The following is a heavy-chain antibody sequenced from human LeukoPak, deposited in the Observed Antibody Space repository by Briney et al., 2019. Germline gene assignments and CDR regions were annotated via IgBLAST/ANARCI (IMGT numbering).Heavy chain of an antibody. D-gene: IGHD6-13*01. CDR3: ARRIAAAGTANTRAWFDP. CDR1: GVSITNGYW. J-gene: IGHJ5*02. V-gene: IGHV4-4*02. CDR2: INHSGST. Sequence: PSETLSLTCVVSGVSITNGYWWYWVRQTPGKGLEWIGEINHSGSTNYNPSLKSRVTISVDTSKNQFSLKLSSVTAADTAVYYCARRIAAAGTANTRAWFDPWGQGTLVTVSS.